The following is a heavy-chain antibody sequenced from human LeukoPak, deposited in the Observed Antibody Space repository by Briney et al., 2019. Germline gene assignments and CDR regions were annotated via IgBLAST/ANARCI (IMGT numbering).Heavy chain of an antibody. CDR1: GGSISGYY. Sequence: SETLSLTCTVSGGSISGYYWSWIRQPPGKGLEWIGHMSYSENTNYNPSLKSRVTMSVDTSKNQFSLKLNSVTAADTAVYYCARLHQTGSTDYWGQETLVTVSS. J-gene: IGHJ4*02. CDR2: MSYSENT. D-gene: IGHD1-14*01. CDR3: ARLHQTGSTDY. V-gene: IGHV4-59*01.